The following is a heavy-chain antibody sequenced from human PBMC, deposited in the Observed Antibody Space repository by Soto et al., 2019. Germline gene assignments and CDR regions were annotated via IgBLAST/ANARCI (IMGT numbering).Heavy chain of an antibody. V-gene: IGHV1-3*01. D-gene: IGHD2-15*01. CDR1: GYTFTSYA. Sequence: QVQLVQSGAEVKKPGASVKVSCKASGYTFTSYAMHWVRQAPGQRLEWMGWINAGNGNTKYSQKFQGRATVTRNXXASTAYMELSSLRSEDTAVYYCARGPGGPDGPGDYWGQGTLVTVSS. CDR2: INAGNGNT. CDR3: ARGPGGPDGPGDY. J-gene: IGHJ4*02.